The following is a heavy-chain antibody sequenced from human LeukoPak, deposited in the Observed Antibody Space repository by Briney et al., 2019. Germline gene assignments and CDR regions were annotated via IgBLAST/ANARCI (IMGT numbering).Heavy chain of an antibody. Sequence: SETLSLTCTVSGGSISSSSYYWGWIRQPPGKGLEWIGSIYYSGSTYYNPSLKSRVTISVDTSKNQLSLKLSSVTAADTAVYYCARGLNNWNYGYAFDIWGQGTMVTVSS. J-gene: IGHJ3*02. CDR3: ARGLNNWNYGYAFDI. D-gene: IGHD1-7*01. CDR1: GGSISSSSYY. CDR2: IYYSGST. V-gene: IGHV4-39*07.